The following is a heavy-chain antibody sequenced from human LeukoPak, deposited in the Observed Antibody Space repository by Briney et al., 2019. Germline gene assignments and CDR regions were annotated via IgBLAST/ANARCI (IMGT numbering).Heavy chain of an antibody. D-gene: IGHD2-2*01. V-gene: IGHV4-59*01. CDR2: IYYSGST. Sequence: SETLSLTCTVSGGSISSYYWSWIRQPPGKGLEWIGYIYYSGSTNYNPSLKSRVTISVDTSKNQFSLKLSSVTAADTAVYYCARGCSSTSCYRYNWFDPWGQGTLVTVSS. CDR1: GGSISSYY. CDR3: ARGCSSTSCYRYNWFDP. J-gene: IGHJ5*02.